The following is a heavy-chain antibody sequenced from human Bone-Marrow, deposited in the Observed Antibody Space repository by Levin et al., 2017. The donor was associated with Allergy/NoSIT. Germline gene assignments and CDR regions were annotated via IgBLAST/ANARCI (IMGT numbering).Heavy chain of an antibody. CDR2: IKQDGSAK. J-gene: IGHJ3*01. D-gene: IGHD3-22*01. CDR1: GFSLSQNW. Sequence: LPGGSLRLSCAASGFSLSQNWMTWVRQAPGKGLEWVANIKQDGSAKNYVDSVKGRFTISRDNAKNSLYLQMNSLRVEDTAVYYCARDHTYSSASSGYFYDALDVWGRGTMVTVSS. V-gene: IGHV3-7*03. CDR3: ARDHTYSSASSGYFYDALDV.